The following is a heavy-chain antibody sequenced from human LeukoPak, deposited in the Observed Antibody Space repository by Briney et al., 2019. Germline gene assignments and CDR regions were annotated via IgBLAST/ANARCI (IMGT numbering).Heavy chain of an antibody. CDR2: ISSSSSTT. J-gene: IGHJ4*02. V-gene: IGHV3-48*02. D-gene: IGHD6-19*01. CDR3: AIQLRIAVAGTKGPGGLRSSHDY. Sequence: GGSLRLSCAASGFTFSSYSMNWVRQAPGKGLEWVSYISSSSSTTYYADSVKGRFTISRDNAKNSLYLQMNSLRDEDTAVYYCAIQLRIAVAGTKGPGGLRSSHDYWGQGTLVTVSS. CDR1: GFTFSSYS.